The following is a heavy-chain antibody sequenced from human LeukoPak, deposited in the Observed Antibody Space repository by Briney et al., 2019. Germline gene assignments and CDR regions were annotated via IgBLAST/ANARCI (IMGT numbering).Heavy chain of an antibody. D-gene: IGHD3-22*01. CDR1: GGSISSGGYS. Sequence: SETLSLTCAVSGGSISSGGYSWSWLRQPPGKGLEWIGYIYHSGSTYYNPSLKSRVTISVDGSKNQFSLKLSSVTAADTAVYYCARSYDSSGYYFDYWGQGTLVTVSS. V-gene: IGHV4-30-2*01. CDR3: ARSYDSSGYYFDY. CDR2: IYHSGST. J-gene: IGHJ4*02.